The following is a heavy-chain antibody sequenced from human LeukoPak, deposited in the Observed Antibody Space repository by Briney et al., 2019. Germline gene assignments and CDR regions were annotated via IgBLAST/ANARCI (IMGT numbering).Heavy chain of an antibody. CDR1: GGSISSSSYY. CDR3: ARKIYGVDY. V-gene: IGHV4-39*07. CDR2: IYYSGST. D-gene: IGHD3-3*01. Sequence: PSETLSLTCTVSGGSISSSSYYWGWIRQPPGKGLEWIGSIYYSGSTYYNPSLKSRVTISVDTSKNQFSLKLSSVTAADTAVYYCARKIYGVDYWGQGTLVTVSS. J-gene: IGHJ4*02.